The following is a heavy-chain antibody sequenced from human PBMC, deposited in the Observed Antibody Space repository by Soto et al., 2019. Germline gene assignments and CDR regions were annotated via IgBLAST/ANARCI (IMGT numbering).Heavy chain of an antibody. Sequence: SETLSLTCTVSGGSISSGGYYWSWIRQHPGKGLEWIGYIYYSGSTYYNPSLKSRVTISVDTSKNQFSLKLSSVTAADTAVYYCAREYCSGGSCLGDAFDIWGQGTMVTVSS. CDR2: IYYSGST. D-gene: IGHD2-15*01. J-gene: IGHJ3*02. CDR3: AREYCSGGSCLGDAFDI. V-gene: IGHV4-31*03. CDR1: GGSISSGGYY.